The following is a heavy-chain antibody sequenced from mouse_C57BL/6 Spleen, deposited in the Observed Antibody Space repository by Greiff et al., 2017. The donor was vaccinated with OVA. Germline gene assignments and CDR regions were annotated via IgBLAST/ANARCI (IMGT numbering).Heavy chain of an antibody. J-gene: IGHJ4*01. CDR1: GYAFSSSW. CDR3: ARTPSYYYAMDY. Sequence: VQLQQSGPELVKPGASVKISCKASGYAFSSSWMNWVKQRPGKGLEWIGRIYPGDGDTNYNGKFKGKATLTADKSSSTAYMQLSSLTSEDSAVYFCARTPSYYYAMDYWGQGTSVTVSS. CDR2: IYPGDGDT. V-gene: IGHV1-82*01.